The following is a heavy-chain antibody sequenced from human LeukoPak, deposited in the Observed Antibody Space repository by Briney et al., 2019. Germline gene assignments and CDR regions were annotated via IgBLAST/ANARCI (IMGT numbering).Heavy chain of an antibody. CDR3: AKEAADTYYFDS. J-gene: IGHJ4*02. CDR1: GFTFSSYG. D-gene: IGHD6-13*01. V-gene: IGHV3-30*18. CDR2: ISYDGSNK. Sequence: GRSLRLSCAASGFTFSSYGMHWVRRAPCKGLEWVAVISYDGSNKYYADSVKGRFTISRDKSKNTLYLQMNSLRAEDTAVYYCAKEAADTYYFDSWGQGTLVTVSS.